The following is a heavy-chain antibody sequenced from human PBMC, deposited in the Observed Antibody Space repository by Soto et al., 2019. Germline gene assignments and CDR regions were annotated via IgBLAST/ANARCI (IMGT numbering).Heavy chain of an antibody. CDR1: GFTFRGNH. V-gene: IGHV3-48*01. D-gene: IGHD3-3*01. CDR3: ANPFEGYDFWSGYLQNYGMDV. J-gene: IGHJ6*02. CDR2: ISSSSSTI. Sequence: GGSLRPSCEASGFTFRGNHMNWVRKAPGKGLEGFAYISSSSSTIYYAASVRGPFTISRDNAKNTLYLQMNSLRAEDTAVYYCANPFEGYDFWSGYLQNYGMDVWGQGTTVTVSS.